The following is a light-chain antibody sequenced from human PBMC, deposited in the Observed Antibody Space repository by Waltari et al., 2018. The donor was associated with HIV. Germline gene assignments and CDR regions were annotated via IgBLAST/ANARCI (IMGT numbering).Light chain of an antibody. CDR2: KDT. Sequence: SYELTQPPSVSVSPGQTARIPCSGDALPKQHAYWYQQKPGQAPVLGIYKDTERPSGTPERFSGSSSGTTVTLTISGVQAEDEADYYCQSADSSGTVVFGGGTKLTVL. J-gene: IGLJ2*01. CDR3: QSADSSGTVV. CDR1: ALPKQH. V-gene: IGLV3-25*03.